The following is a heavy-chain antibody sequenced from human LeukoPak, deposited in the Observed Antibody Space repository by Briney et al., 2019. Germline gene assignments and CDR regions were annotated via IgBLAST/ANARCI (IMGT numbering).Heavy chain of an antibody. D-gene: IGHD1-26*01. CDR2: ISYDGSNK. V-gene: IGHV3-30-3*01. J-gene: IGHJ4*02. CDR1: GFTFSSYA. CDR3: ARDLKVGATTTGYY. Sequence: GRSVRLSCADSGFTFSSYAMHWVRQAPGKGLEWVAVISYDGSNKYYADSVKGRFTISRDNSKNTLYLQMNSLRAEDTAVYYCARDLKVGATTTGYYWGQGTLVTVSS.